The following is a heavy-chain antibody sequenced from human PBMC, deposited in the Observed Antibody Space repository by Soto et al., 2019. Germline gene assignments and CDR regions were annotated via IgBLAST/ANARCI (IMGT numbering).Heavy chain of an antibody. J-gene: IGHJ6*02. D-gene: IGHD3-3*01. CDR3: ARDARYYDFWSGYSPVNGMDV. CDR1: GFTVSSNY. V-gene: IGHV3-53*01. CDR2: IYSGGST. Sequence: GGSLRLSCAASGFTVSSNYMSWVRQAPGKGLEWVSVIYSGGSTYYADSVKGRFTISRDNSKSTLYLQMNSLRAEDTAVYYCARDARYYDFWSGYSPVNGMDVWGQGTTVTVSS.